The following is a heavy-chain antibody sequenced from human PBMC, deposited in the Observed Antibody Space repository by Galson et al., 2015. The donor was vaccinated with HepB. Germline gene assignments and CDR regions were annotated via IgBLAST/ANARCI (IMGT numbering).Heavy chain of an antibody. J-gene: IGHJ4*02. D-gene: IGHD6-6*01. V-gene: IGHV3-30-3*01. CDR2: ISYDGSNK. CDR3: AREGIAAPSNPVDY. Sequence: SLRLSCAASGFTFSSYAMHWVRQAPGKGLEWVAVISYDGSNKYYADSVKGRFTISRDNSKNTLYLQMNSLRSDDTAVYYCAREGIAAPSNPVDYWGQGTQVTVSS. CDR1: GFTFSSYA.